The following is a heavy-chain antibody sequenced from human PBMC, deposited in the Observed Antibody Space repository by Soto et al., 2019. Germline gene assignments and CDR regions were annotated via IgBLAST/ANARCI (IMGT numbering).Heavy chain of an antibody. J-gene: IGHJ4*02. Sequence: VQLVESGGGLVQPGGSLRLSCAASGFTVSNLYMTWVRQAPGKGLQWVAVISSGGSTYYADSVKGRFTISRDNSKNTLYLEMTSLRAEDTAVYYCARDTLGGAYDFLHGGQGTLVTVSS. CDR1: GFTVSNLY. D-gene: IGHD3-3*01. CDR2: ISSGGST. CDR3: ARDTLGGAYDFLH. V-gene: IGHV3-66*01.